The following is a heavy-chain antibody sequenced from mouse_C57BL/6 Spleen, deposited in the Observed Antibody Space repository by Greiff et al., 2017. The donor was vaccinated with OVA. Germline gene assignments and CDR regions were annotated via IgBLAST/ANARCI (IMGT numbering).Heavy chain of an antibody. V-gene: IGHV5-17*01. CDR1: GFTFSDYG. CDR3: ARPGNYRYYFDY. J-gene: IGHJ2*01. Sequence: EVKLQESGGGLVKPGGSLKLSCAASGFTFSDYGMHWVRQAPEKGLEWVAYISSGSSTIYYADTVKGRFTISRDNAKNTLFLQMTSLRSEDTAMYYCARPGNYRYYFDYWGQGTTLTVSS. CDR2: ISSGSSTI. D-gene: IGHD2-14*01.